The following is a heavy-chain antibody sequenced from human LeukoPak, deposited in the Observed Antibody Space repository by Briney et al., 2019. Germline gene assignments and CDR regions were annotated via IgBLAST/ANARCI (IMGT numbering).Heavy chain of an antibody. CDR2: ISSSGSTI. D-gene: IGHD6-13*01. Sequence: TGGSLRLYCAASGFTFSDYYMSWIRQAPGKGLEWVSYISSSGSTIYYADSVKGRFTISRDNAKNSLYLQMNSLRAEDTAVYYCATIAAAGSFDYWGQGTLVTVSS. CDR3: ATIAAAGSFDY. CDR1: GFTFSDYY. J-gene: IGHJ4*02. V-gene: IGHV3-11*01.